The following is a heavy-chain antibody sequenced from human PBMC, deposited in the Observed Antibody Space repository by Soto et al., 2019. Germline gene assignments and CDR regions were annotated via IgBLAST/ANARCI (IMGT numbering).Heavy chain of an antibody. CDR3: AKVGSSGWPYYYYGMDV. CDR1: GFTFDDYA. CDR2: ISWNSGSI. V-gene: IGHV3-9*01. D-gene: IGHD6-19*01. J-gene: IGHJ6*02. Sequence: ALRLSCAASGFTFDDYAMHWVRQAPGKGLEWVSGISWNSGSIGYADSVKGRLTISRDNAKNSLYLQMNSLRAEDTALYYCAKVGSSGWPYYYYGMDVCGQGTTVTVSS.